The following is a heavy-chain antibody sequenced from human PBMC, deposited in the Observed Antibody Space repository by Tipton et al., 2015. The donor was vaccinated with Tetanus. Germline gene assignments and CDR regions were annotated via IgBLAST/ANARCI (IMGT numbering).Heavy chain of an antibody. CDR1: GGNFYSFA. Sequence: QSGAEVKKPGSSVKVSCKASGGNFYSFAIIWVRQAPGQGPEWMGGFIPIFGSPSYAPKFQGKVTITADASTTTVYMDLDSLTSEDTAIYYCATAKYGFNFVRIYYGLDVWGQGTTVTVSS. D-gene: IGHD5-24*01. J-gene: IGHJ6*02. CDR3: ATAKYGFNFVRIYYGLDV. CDR2: FIPIFGSP. V-gene: IGHV1-69*01.